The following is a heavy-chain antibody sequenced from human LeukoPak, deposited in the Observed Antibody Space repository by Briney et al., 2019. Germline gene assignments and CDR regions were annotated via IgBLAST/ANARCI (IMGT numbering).Heavy chain of an antibody. Sequence: GGSLRLSCAASGFTFSSYSMNWVRQAPGKGLEWVSSISSSSSSYIYYADSVKGRFTISRDNAKNSLYLQMNSLRAEDTAVYYCARDPTYDILTGYLGYFDYWGQGTLVTVSS. CDR2: ISSSSSSYI. CDR1: GFTFSSYS. D-gene: IGHD3-9*01. CDR3: ARDPTYDILTGYLGYFDY. V-gene: IGHV3-21*04. J-gene: IGHJ4*02.